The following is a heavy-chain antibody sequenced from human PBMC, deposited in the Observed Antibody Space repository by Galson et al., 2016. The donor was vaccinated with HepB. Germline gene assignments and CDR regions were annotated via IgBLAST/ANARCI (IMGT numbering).Heavy chain of an antibody. CDR2: IIPILVTT. V-gene: IGHV1-69*13. J-gene: IGHJ4*02. CDR3: ARVPAAMPEGAFDY. D-gene: IGHD2-2*01. CDR1: GGTLSSYA. Sequence: SVKVSCKASGGTLSSYAVNWVRQAPGQGLEWMGGIIPILVTTNYAQKFQGRVTITADESTSTAYMELSSLRSEDTAVYYCARVPAAMPEGAFDYWGQGTLVTVSS.